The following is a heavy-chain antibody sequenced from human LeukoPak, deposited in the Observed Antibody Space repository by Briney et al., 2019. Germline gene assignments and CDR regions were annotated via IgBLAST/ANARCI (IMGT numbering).Heavy chain of an antibody. CDR3: ARELPTTY. D-gene: IGHD1-1*01. J-gene: IGHJ4*02. Sequence: GGSLRLSCAASGFTFSSYDMHWVRQPTGKGLEWVSGIGIAGDTYYLGSVKGRFTISRENAKNSLYLQMNSLRAGDTAVYYCARELPTTYWGQGTLVTVSS. CDR2: IGIAGDT. V-gene: IGHV3-13*01. CDR1: GFTFSSYD.